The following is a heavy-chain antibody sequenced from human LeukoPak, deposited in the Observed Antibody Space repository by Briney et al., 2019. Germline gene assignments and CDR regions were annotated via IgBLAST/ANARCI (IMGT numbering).Heavy chain of an antibody. CDR2: INPNSGGT. CDR3: ARGSLAAYSWFDP. V-gene: IGHV1-2*02. J-gene: IGHJ5*02. D-gene: IGHD4-11*01. CDR1: GYTFTGYY. Sequence: GASVKVSCKASGYTFTGYYMHWVRQAPGQGLEWMGWINPNSGGTNYAQKFQGRVTMTRDTSISTAYMELSRLRPDDTAVYYCARGSLAAYSWFDPWGQGTLVTVSS.